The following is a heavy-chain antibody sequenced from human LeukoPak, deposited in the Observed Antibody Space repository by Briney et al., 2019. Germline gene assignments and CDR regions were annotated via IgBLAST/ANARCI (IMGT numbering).Heavy chain of an antibody. Sequence: GGSLRLSCAASGFTFDDYGMSWVRQAPGKGLEWVSGINWNGGSTGYAESVKGRFTISRDNAKNSLYLQMNSLRAEDTALYYCARGHCSSTSCRTVYYYMDVWGDGTTVTVSS. CDR2: INWNGGST. J-gene: IGHJ6*03. V-gene: IGHV3-20*04. CDR1: GFTFDDYG. D-gene: IGHD2-2*01. CDR3: ARGHCSSTSCRTVYYYMDV.